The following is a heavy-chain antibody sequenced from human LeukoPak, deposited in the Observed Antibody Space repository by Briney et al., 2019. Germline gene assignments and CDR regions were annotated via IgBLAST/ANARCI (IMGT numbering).Heavy chain of an antibody. CDR3: AREVIWGSYRYTDH. J-gene: IGHJ4*02. CDR2: INHSGST. Sequence: PSETLSLTCAVYGGSFSGYYWSWIRQPPGKGLEWIGEINHSGSTNYNPSLKSRVTISVDTSKNQFSLKLSSMTAADTAVYYCAREVIWGSYRYTDHWGQGTLVTVSS. CDR1: GGSFSGYY. V-gene: IGHV4-34*01. D-gene: IGHD3-16*02.